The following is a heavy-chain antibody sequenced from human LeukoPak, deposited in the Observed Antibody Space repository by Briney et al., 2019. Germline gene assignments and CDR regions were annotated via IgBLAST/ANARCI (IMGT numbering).Heavy chain of an antibody. D-gene: IGHD3-10*01. CDR1: EYIFTAYY. CDR2: INPNTGDI. CDR3: ATGPLLTMVREGPFDY. V-gene: IGHV1-2*02. Sequence: GASVKVSCKASEYIFTAYYMHWVRQAPGQGLEWMGWINPNTGDINYAQKFQGRVTVTRDTSINTVYMELTRLRSDDTAVYYCATGPLLTMVREGPFDYWGQGTLVTVSS. J-gene: IGHJ4*02.